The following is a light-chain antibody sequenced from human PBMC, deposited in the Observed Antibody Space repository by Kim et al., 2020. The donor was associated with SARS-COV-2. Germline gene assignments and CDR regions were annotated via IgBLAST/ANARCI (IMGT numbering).Light chain of an antibody. CDR1: NIGSKS. CDR2: YDS. J-gene: IGLJ1*01. Sequence: PGKTARITCRGNNIGSKSVHWYQQKPGQAPVLVIYYDSDRPSGIPERFSGSNSGNTATLTISRVEAGDEADYYCQVWDSSSDHPYVFGTGTKVTVL. V-gene: IGLV3-21*04. CDR3: QVWDSSSDHPYV.